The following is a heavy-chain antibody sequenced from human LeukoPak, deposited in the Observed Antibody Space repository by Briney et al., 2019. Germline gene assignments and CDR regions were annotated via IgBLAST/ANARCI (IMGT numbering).Heavy chain of an antibody. D-gene: IGHD6-19*01. V-gene: IGHV3-53*01. J-gene: IGHJ4*02. CDR1: GFTVSSNY. CDR2: IYSGGST. CDR3: ARASRWLAFDN. Sequence: GGSLRLSCAASGFTVSSNYMSWVRQAPGKGLEWVSVIYSGGSTYYADSVKGRFTISRDNSKNTLYLQMNSLRAEDTAVYFCARASRWLAFDNWGQGTLVTVSS.